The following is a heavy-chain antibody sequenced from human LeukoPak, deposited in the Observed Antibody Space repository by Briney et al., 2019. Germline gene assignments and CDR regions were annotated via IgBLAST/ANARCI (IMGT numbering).Heavy chain of an antibody. CDR1: GFTFSSYS. J-gene: IGHJ4*02. D-gene: IGHD1-26*01. Sequence: QTGGSLRLSCAVSGFTFSSYSMNWVPQAPGKGLEWVSYISSSSSTIYYADSVKGRFTISRDNAKNSLYLQMNSLRAEDTALYYCARERWLRFPIVGATPFDYWGQGTLVTVSS. CDR2: ISSSSSTI. V-gene: IGHV3-48*01. CDR3: ARERWLRFPIVGATPFDY.